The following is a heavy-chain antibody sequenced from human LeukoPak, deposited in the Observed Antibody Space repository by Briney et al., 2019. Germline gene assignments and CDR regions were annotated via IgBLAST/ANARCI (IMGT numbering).Heavy chain of an antibody. CDR3: ARDKSYCSGGSCYSRRYFDY. J-gene: IGHJ4*02. V-gene: IGHV1-46*01. Sequence: ASVKVSCKASGYTFTSYYMHWVRQAPGQGLEWMGIINPSGGSTSYAQKFQGRVTMTRDTSTSTVYMELGSLRSEDTAVYYCARDKSYCSGGSCYSRRYFDYWGQGTLVTVSS. CDR2: INPSGGST. CDR1: GYTFTSYY. D-gene: IGHD2-15*01.